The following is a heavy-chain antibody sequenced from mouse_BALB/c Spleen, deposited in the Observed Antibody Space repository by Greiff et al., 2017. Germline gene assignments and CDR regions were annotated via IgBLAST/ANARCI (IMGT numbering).Heavy chain of an antibody. D-gene: IGHD2-3*01. J-gene: IGHJ4*01. CDR1: GFTFSSYG. CDR2: INSNGGST. V-gene: IGHV5-6-3*01. CDR3: AREDDGYYYAMDY. Sequence: EVKLMESGGGLVQPGGSLKLSCAASGFTFSSYGMSWVRQTPDKRLELVATINSNGGSTYYPDSVKGRFTISRDNDKNTLYLQMSSLKSEDTAMYYCAREDDGYYYAMDYWGQGTSVTVSS.